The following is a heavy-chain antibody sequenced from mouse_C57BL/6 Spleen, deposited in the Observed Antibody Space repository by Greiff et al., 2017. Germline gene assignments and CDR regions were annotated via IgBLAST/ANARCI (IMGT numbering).Heavy chain of an antibody. CDR3: TIYYYGSMGG. CDR1: GYTFTDYE. J-gene: IGHJ4*01. CDR2: IDPETGGT. D-gene: IGHD1-1*01. V-gene: IGHV1-15*01. Sequence: VQLQQSGAELVRPGASVTLSCKASGYTFTDYEMHWVKQTPVHGLEWIGAIDPETGGTAYNQKFKGKAILTADKSSITAYLELRSLTSEDSAVYYWTIYYYGSMGGRGQGASVTVSS.